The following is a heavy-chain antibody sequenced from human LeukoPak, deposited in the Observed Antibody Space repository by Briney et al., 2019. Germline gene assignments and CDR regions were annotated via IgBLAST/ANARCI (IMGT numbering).Heavy chain of an antibody. CDR3: ARTSIAARHFDY. CDR2: INHSGST. J-gene: IGHJ4*02. Sequence: SETLSLTCAVYGRSFSGYYWSWIRQPPGKGLEWIGEINHSGSTNYNQSLESRVTISVDTSKNQFSLKLSSVSAADTAVYYCARTSIAARHFDYWGQGTLVTVSS. CDR1: GRSFSGYY. V-gene: IGHV4-34*01. D-gene: IGHD6-6*01.